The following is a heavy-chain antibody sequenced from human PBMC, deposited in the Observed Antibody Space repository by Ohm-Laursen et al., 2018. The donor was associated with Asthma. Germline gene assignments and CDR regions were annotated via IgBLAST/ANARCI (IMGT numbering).Heavy chain of an antibody. CDR1: GFASSNYA. V-gene: IGHV3-7*01. J-gene: IGHJ1*01. CDR2: IKQDGSEK. CDR3: ARGSAGTHPEYFQH. Sequence: GSLRLSCAASGFASSNYAMHWVRQAPGKGLEWVANIKQDGSEKYYVDSVKGRFTISRDNAKNSLYLQMNSLRAEDTAVYYCARGSAGTHPEYFQHWGQGTLVTVSS. D-gene: IGHD1-26*01.